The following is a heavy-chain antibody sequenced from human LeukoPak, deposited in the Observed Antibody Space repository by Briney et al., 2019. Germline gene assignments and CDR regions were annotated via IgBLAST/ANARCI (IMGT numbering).Heavy chain of an antibody. D-gene: IGHD6-19*01. CDR3: AKDNRRHYTSGPNPDSLH. J-gene: IGHJ4*02. Sequence: GGSLRLSCAGSGFIFNNYAMHWVRQPPGKGLEWVSGISWNSGSIDYADSVKGRFSISRDNAKNSLYLQMNSLRVEDTAFYYCAKDNRRHYTSGPNPDSLHWGQGALVTVSS. CDR1: GFIFNNYA. CDR2: ISWNSGSI. V-gene: IGHV3-9*01.